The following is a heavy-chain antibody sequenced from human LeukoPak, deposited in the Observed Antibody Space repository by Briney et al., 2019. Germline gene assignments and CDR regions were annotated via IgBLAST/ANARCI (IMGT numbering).Heavy chain of an antibody. V-gene: IGHV3-23*01. Sequence: GGSLRLSCAASGFTFSSYEMNWVRQAPGKGLEWVSAISGSGGSTYYADSVKGRFTISRDNSKNTVYLQMNSLRAEDTAVYYCAKHGLPLVVISAPLDYWGQGTLVTVAS. CDR2: ISGSGGST. CDR3: AKHGLPLVVISAPLDY. D-gene: IGHD2-15*01. J-gene: IGHJ4*02. CDR1: GFTFSSYE.